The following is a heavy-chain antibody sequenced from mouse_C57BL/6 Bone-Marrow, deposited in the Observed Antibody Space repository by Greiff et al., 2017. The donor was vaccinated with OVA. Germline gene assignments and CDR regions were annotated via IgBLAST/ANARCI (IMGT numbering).Heavy chain of an antibody. CDR2: IYPRSGNT. D-gene: IGHD2-3*01. CDR3: ARGWLPSFAY. Sequence: VQLQQSGAELARPGASVKLSCKASGYTFTSYGISWVKQRTGQGLEWIGEIYPRSGNTYYNEKFKGKATPTADKSSSTAYMELRSLTSEDSAVYFCARGWLPSFAYWGQGTLVTVSA. J-gene: IGHJ3*01. V-gene: IGHV1-81*01. CDR1: GYTFTSYG.